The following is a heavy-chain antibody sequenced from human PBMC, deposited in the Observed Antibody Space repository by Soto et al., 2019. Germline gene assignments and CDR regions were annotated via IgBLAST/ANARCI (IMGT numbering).Heavy chain of an antibody. V-gene: IGHV4-38-2*02. CDR3: SRFIGMVVAGCTFFY. CDR2: IYHGGTT. Sequence: SEKLPLTCSVSGETIRSGSYWGWIRQPPEEGPEWIASIYHGGTTFYNPSLKSRISISVDTSKNQFSLRLTSVTAADTATYYCSRFIGMVVAGCTFFYWG. D-gene: IGHD2-15*01. CDR1: GETIRSGSY. J-gene: IGHJ4*01.